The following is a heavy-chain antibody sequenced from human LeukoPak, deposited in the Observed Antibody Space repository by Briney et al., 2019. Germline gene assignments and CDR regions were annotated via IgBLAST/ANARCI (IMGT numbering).Heavy chain of an antibody. D-gene: IGHD5-24*01. J-gene: IGHJ5*02. Sequence: PGGSLRLSCAASKFTFSDYSMSWVRQAPGKGLEWVSSISSIRNYIYYADSVKGRFTVSRDNAQTSLYLQMNSLRAEDTAVYYCARASNPWLQLTWGQGTLVTVSS. CDR2: ISSIRNYI. CDR3: ARASNPWLQLT. V-gene: IGHV3-21*04. CDR1: KFTFSDYS.